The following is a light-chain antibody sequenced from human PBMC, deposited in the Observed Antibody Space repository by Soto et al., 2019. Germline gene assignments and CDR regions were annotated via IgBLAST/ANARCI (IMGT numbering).Light chain of an antibody. J-gene: IGKJ3*01. CDR3: QQYDNVPFT. Sequence: DIQMTQSPSSLSASVGDRVTITCQASQDISNYLNWYQQKPGKAPKLLIFAASNLETGVPSRFSGSRSGTDFTFTISSLQAEDIATYYCQQYDNVPFTFGPGTKVDIK. CDR2: AAS. V-gene: IGKV1-33*01. CDR1: QDISNY.